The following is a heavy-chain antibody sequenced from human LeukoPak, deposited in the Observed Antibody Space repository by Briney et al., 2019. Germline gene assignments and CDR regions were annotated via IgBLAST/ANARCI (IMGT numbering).Heavy chain of an antibody. CDR1: GGSISTIGSY. V-gene: IGHV4-39*07. J-gene: IGHJ5*02. CDR2: LSFSGST. Sequence: SEALSLTCSISGGSISTIGSYWGWIRQPPGKGLQWIGSLSFSGSTYYNPSLKSRVTISVGTSKNQFSVRLSSVTAADTAVYYCARDRYDFWSGYFYNWFDPWGQGTLVTVSS. CDR3: ARDRYDFWSGYFYNWFDP. D-gene: IGHD3-3*01.